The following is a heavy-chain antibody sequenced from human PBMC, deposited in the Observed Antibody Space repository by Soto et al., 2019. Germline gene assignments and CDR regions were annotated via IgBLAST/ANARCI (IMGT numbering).Heavy chain of an antibody. CDR1: GGSISSGGYY. Sequence: QVQLQESGPGLVKPSQTLSLTCTVSGGSISSGGYYWSWIRQHPGKGLEWIGYIYYSGSTYYNPSLKSRVTISVDTSKNEFSLKLSSVTAADTVVYYCARHGPLWFGESNNWFDPWGQGTLVTVSS. J-gene: IGHJ5*02. D-gene: IGHD3-10*01. V-gene: IGHV4-31*03. CDR3: ARHGPLWFGESNNWFDP. CDR2: IYYSGST.